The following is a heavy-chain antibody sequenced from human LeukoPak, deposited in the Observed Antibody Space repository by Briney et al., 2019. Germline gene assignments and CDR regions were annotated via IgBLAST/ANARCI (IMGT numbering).Heavy chain of an antibody. CDR3: ARSRFGELSAFADP. Sequence: SGTLSLTCAVSGGSISSYYWSWIRQPPGKGLEWTGYVYYTGDTNYNPSLKSRVTMSTDTSKNQLYLKLSSVTAADTAVYYCARSRFGELSAFADPWGQGALVTVSS. CDR2: VYYTGDT. D-gene: IGHD3-10*01. J-gene: IGHJ5*02. V-gene: IGHV4-59*08. CDR1: GGSISSYY.